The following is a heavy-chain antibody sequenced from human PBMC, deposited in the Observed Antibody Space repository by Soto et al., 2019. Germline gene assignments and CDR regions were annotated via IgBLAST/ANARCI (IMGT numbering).Heavy chain of an antibody. V-gene: IGHV1-18*01. CDR2: IRAYNGNT. Sequence: QVQLVQSGAEVKKPGASVKVSCKASGYTFTSYGISWVRQAPGQGLEWMGWIRAYNGNTNYAQKLPGRGTTTTDTYTSTAYMELRSLRSADTAVYYFARALPPLAVWGKGTTVTVSS. CDR1: GYTFTSYG. J-gene: IGHJ6*04. CDR3: ARALPPLAV.